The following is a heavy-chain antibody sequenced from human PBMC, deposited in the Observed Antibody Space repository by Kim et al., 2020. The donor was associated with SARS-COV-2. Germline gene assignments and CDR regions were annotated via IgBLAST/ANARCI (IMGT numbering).Heavy chain of an antibody. J-gene: IGHJ4*02. CDR1: GFTFSSYW. V-gene: IGHV3-74*01. Sequence: GGSLRLSCAASGFTFSSYWMHWVRQAPGKGLVWVSRINSDGSSTSYADSVKGRFTISRDNAKNTLYLQMNSLRAEDTAVYYCARAYKVQLERLSYFDYWGQGTLVTVSS. CDR3: ARAYKVQLERLSYFDY. CDR2: INSDGSST. D-gene: IGHD1-1*01.